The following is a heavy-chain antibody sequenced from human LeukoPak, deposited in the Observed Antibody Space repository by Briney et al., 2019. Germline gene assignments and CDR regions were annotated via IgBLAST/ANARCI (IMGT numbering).Heavy chain of an antibody. CDR3: AREGSTLWSYGSGNYYNFDY. CDR1: GFTFSSYE. D-gene: IGHD3-10*01. CDR2: ISSSGTTI. V-gene: IGHV3-48*03. Sequence: GGSLRLSCAASGFTFSSYEMNWVRQAPGKGLEWVSYISSSGTTIYYADSVKGRFTISRDNAKNSLYLQMNSLRAEDTAVYYCAREGSTLWSYGSGNYYNFDYWGQGTLVTVSS. J-gene: IGHJ4*02.